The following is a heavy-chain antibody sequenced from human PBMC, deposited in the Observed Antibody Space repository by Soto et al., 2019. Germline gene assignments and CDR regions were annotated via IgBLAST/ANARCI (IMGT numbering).Heavy chain of an antibody. Sequence: QVQLVESGGGVVQPGRSLRLSCAASGFTFSTYGLHWVRQAPGKGLQRVAFIWDDGSIEYYADSVKGRFTISRDNLKNTLYLQMNSLRAEDTAMYYCARVSGSGTYEGIDYWGQGTLVNVSS. V-gene: IGHV3-33*01. J-gene: IGHJ4*02. CDR1: GFTFSTYG. CDR2: IWDDGSIE. D-gene: IGHD1-26*01. CDR3: ARVSGSGTYEGIDY.